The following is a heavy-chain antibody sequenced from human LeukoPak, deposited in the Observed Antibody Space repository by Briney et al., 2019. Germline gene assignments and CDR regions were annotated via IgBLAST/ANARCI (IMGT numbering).Heavy chain of an antibody. J-gene: IGHJ5*02. D-gene: IGHD3-10*01. CDR2: IYYSGST. CDR1: GGSFSSYY. CDR3: ARGGPITMVRRSALNWFDP. V-gene: IGHV4-39*01. Sequence: SETLSLTCAVYGGSFSSYYWGWIRQPPGKGLEWIGSIYYSGSTYYNPSLKSRVTISVDTSKNQFSLKLSSVTAADTAVYYCARGGPITMVRRSALNWFDPWGQGTLVTVSS.